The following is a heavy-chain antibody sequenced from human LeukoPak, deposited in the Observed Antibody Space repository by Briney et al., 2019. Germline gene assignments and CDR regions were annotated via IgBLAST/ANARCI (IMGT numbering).Heavy chain of an antibody. CDR3: AKDREVVVVPAANFDY. J-gene: IGHJ4*02. D-gene: IGHD2-2*01. CDR1: GFTFSSYG. CDR2: IRYDGSNK. Sequence: GGSLRLSCAASGFTFSSYGMHWVRQAPGKGLEWVAFIRYDGSNKYLADSVKGRFTISRDNSKDTLYLQMYSLRAEDTAVYYCAKDREVVVVPAANFDYWGQGTLVTVSS. V-gene: IGHV3-30*02.